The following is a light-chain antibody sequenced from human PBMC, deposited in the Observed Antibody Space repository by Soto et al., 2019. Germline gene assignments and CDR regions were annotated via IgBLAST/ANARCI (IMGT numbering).Light chain of an antibody. V-gene: IGKV4-1*01. CDR1: QSVLYSSNNKNY. CDR2: WAS. Sequence: IVMTQSPDSLAVSLGERATINCKSSQSVLYSSNNKNYLAWYQQRPGQPPKLLIYWASTRESGVPDRFSGSGSGTDFTLTITSLQAEDGAVYYCQQYESTPPTFGQGTKLEIK. CDR3: QQYESTPPT. J-gene: IGKJ2*01.